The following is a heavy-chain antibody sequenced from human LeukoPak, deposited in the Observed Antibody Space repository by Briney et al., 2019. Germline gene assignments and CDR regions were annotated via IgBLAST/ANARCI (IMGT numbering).Heavy chain of an antibody. D-gene: IGHD2-8*01. CDR1: GYTFTGPY. J-gene: IGHJ4*02. V-gene: IGHV1-2*02. Sequence: ASVKVSCRASGYTFTGPYIHWMRQAPGQGLEWMGWINPNSGDTKYAQKFQGRVTVTRDTSTSTAYMELSGLRADDTAVYYCARVEYCTKGVCINFDLWGQGTLVTVSS. CDR2: INPNSGDT. CDR3: ARVEYCTKGVCINFDL.